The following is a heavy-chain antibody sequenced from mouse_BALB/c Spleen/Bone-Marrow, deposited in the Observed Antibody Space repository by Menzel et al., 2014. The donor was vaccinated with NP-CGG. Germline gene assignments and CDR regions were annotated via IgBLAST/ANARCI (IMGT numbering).Heavy chain of an antibody. CDR1: GYSFTGYF. J-gene: IGHJ3*01. CDR2: INPYNGDT. V-gene: IGHV1-37*01. D-gene: IGHD2-3*01. Sequence: VQLQQSGPELVKPGASVKISYKASGYSFTGYFMNWAKQSHGKSLEWIGRINPYNGDTFYNQKFKGKATLTVDKSSSTAHMELLSLTSEDSAVYYCGGQDGYYGGFAYWGQGTLVTVSA. CDR3: GGQDGYYGGFAY.